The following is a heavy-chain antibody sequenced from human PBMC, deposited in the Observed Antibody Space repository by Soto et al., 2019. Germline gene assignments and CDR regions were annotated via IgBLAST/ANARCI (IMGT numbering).Heavy chain of an antibody. J-gene: IGHJ2*01. CDR3: ARILTTDWYFDL. CDR2: ISHYNGNT. CDR1: GYTFTTYY. Sequence: AAVKVSCKASGYTFTTYYIIWVLQAPGQGLAWMGWISHYNGNTNYAQKFQDRVTMTTDTSTSTAYMEVRSLRSDDTAVYYCARILTTDWYFDLWGRGTLVTVSS. V-gene: IGHV1-18*01. D-gene: IGHD4-17*01.